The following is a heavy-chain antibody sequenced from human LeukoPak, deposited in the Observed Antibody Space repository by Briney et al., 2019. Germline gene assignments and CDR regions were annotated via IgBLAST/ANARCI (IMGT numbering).Heavy chain of an antibody. CDR2: IYHSGST. CDR3: ARDWYSGSYGMDV. V-gene: IGHV4-4*02. J-gene: IGHJ6*02. CDR1: GGSISSSNW. D-gene: IGHD1-26*01. Sequence: PSETLSLTCAVSGGSISSSNWWSWVRQPPGKGLEWIGEIYHSGSTNYNPSLKSRVTISVDKSKNQFSLKLSSVTAADTAVYYCARDWYSGSYGMDVWGQGTTVTVSS.